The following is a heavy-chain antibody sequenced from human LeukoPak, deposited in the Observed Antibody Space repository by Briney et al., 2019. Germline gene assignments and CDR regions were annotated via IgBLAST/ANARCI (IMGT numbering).Heavy chain of an antibody. CDR3: AKDHESDGYPCLDH. CDR1: GFTFNNAW. Sequence: GGSLRLSCAASGFTFNNAWMSWVRQAPGKGLEWVSTISASGPYYADAVRGRFTISRDNSRNTLSLQMDSLRAEDTAVYYCAKDHESDGYPCLDHWGLGTLVTVSS. V-gene: IGHV3-23*01. CDR2: ISASGP. J-gene: IGHJ4*02. D-gene: IGHD3-22*01.